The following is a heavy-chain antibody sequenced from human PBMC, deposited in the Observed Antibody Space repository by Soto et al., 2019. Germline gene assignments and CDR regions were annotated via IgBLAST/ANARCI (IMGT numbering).Heavy chain of an antibody. V-gene: IGHV1-2*02. CDR1: GYTFTGYY. Sequence: QVQLVQSEAEVKKPGASVKVSCKASGYTFTGYYMHWVRQAPGQGLEWMGWINPNSGGTNYAQKFQGRVTMTRDTSISTAYMELSRLRSDDTAVYYCARVGYEYSSSWYGMDVWGQGTTVTVSS. D-gene: IGHD6-13*01. CDR2: INPNSGGT. J-gene: IGHJ6*02. CDR3: ARVGYEYSSSWYGMDV.